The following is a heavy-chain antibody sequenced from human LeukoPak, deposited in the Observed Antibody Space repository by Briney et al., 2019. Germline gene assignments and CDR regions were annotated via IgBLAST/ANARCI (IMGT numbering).Heavy chain of an antibody. CDR1: GGSFSGYY. Sequence: PSETLSLTCAVYGGSFSGYYWSWIRQPPGKGLEWIGEINHSGSTNYNPSLKSRVTISVDTSKNQFSLKLSSVTAADTAVYYCARTTITMVRGVIAPALYYYMDVWGKGTTVTVSS. V-gene: IGHV4-34*01. D-gene: IGHD3-10*01. J-gene: IGHJ6*03. CDR2: INHSGST. CDR3: ARTTITMVRGVIAPALYYYMDV.